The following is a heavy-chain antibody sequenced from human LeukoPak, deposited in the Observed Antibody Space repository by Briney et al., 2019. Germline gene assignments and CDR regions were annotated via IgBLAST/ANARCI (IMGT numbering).Heavy chain of an antibody. CDR3: ARDEYYYDIRGYLFDY. D-gene: IGHD3-22*01. J-gene: IGHJ4*02. V-gene: IGHV4-4*07. CDR1: GGSFSSYY. Sequence: PSETLSLTCTVSGGSFSSYYWSWIRQPAGKGLEWIGRIYTSGSTIYNPSLKSRVTMSVDKSKNQFSLKLSSVTAADTAVYYCARDEYYYDIRGYLFDYWGQGTLVTVSS. CDR2: IYTSGST.